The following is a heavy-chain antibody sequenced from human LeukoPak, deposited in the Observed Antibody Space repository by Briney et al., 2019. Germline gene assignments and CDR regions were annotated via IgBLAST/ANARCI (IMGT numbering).Heavy chain of an antibody. CDR3: ATRSGWLRLGAFDI. V-gene: IGHV3-23*01. CDR2: ISGSGGST. CDR1: GFTFISYA. J-gene: IGHJ3*02. D-gene: IGHD5-12*01. Sequence: GGSLRLSCAASGFTFISYAMSWVRQAPGKGLEWVSAISGSGGSTYYADSVKGRFTISRDNSKNTLYLQMNSLRAEDTAVYYCATRSGWLRLGAFDIWGQGTMVTVSS.